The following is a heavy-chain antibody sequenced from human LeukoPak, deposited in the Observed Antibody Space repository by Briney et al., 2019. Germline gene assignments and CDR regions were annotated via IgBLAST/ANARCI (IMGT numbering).Heavy chain of an antibody. D-gene: IGHD3-22*01. J-gene: IGHJ6*02. CDR1: GYTFTSYD. Sequence: ASVKVSCKASGYTFTSYDINWVRQATGQGLEWMGWMNPNSGNTGYAQKFQGRVTMTRNTSISTAYMELSSLRSEDAAVYYCARDGGGYYFYYYYYGMDVWGQGTTVTVSS. V-gene: IGHV1-8*01. CDR2: MNPNSGNT. CDR3: ARDGGGYYFYYYYYGMDV.